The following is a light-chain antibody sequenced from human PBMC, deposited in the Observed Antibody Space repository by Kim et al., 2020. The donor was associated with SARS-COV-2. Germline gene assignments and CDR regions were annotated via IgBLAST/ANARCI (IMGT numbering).Light chain of an antibody. V-gene: IGKV3D-7*01. CDR1: QCVRSTY. CDR2: GAS. J-gene: IGKJ4*01. Sequence: PGDRFTLPFRASQCVRSTYLTWYQQKPGQAPRILIYGASSRDTGIPARFSVRGSGTDCTLTISRLKPDDFAADSCHKVNNLITFAGGIKAE. CDR3: HKVNNLIT.